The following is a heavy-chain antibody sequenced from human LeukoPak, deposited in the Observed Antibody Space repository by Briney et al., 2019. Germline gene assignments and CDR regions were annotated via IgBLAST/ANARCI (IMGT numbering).Heavy chain of an antibody. CDR1: GGSIRSGTW. V-gene: IGHV4/OR15-8*01. Sequence: SETLSLTCIVSGGSIRSGTWWNWVRQPPGKGLEWIGEIYHDETTNYSPSLKSRVTMSVGKSKNHFSLRLSAVTAADTAVYYCARADTSGTSSSDAFDIWGQGTMVTVSS. J-gene: IGHJ3*02. D-gene: IGHD3-10*01. CDR2: IYHDETT. CDR3: ARADTSGTSSSDAFDI.